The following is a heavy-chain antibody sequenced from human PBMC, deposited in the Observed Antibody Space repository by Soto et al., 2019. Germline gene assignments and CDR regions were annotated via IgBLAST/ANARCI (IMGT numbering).Heavy chain of an antibody. J-gene: IGHJ3*02. CDR3: ARRLDPYYYDSSGYEDAFDI. Sequence: SVKVSCNVSGGTFSSYAISWVRQAPGQGLEWMGGIIPIFGTANYAQKFQGRVTITADESTSTAYMELSSLRSEDTAVYYCARRLDPYYYDSSGYEDAFDIWGQGTMVTVSS. D-gene: IGHD3-22*01. CDR1: GGTFSSYA. V-gene: IGHV1-69*13. CDR2: IIPIFGTA.